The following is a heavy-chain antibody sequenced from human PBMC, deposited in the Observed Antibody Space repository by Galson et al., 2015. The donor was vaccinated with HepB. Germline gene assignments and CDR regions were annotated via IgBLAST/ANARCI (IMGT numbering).Heavy chain of an antibody. D-gene: IGHD1-14*01. CDR3: ARYMKRRGGREREPGGYYGMDV. V-gene: IGHV4-34*01. CDR2: INHSGST. CDR1: GGSFSGYF. J-gene: IGHJ6*02. Sequence: TLSLTCAVYGGSFSGYFWSWIRQPPGKGLEWIGEINHSGSTNYNPSLKSRVTISVDTSKNQFSLKLSSVTAADTAVYYCARYMKRRGGREREPGGYYGMDVWGQGTTVTVSS.